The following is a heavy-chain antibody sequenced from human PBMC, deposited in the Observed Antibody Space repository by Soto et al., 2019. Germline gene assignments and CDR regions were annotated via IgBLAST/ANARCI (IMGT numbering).Heavy chain of an antibody. D-gene: IGHD2-15*01. J-gene: IGHJ3*02. CDR1: GFSLSTLGMC. CDR3: ARIQGGRYCSGGPEGAFDI. CDR2: IDWDDDK. V-gene: IGHV2-70*11. Sequence: SGPTLVNPTQTLTLTCTFSGFSLSTLGMCVTWIRQPPGKALEWLARIDWDDDKYYSTSLKTRLTISKDTSKNQVVLTMTNMDPVDTATYYCARIQGGRYCSGGPEGAFDIWGQGTMVTVSS.